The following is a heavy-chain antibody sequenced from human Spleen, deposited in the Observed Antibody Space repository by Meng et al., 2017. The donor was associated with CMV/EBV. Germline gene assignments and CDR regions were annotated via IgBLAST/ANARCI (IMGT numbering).Heavy chain of an antibody. CDR3: VRSCSSTTCRMDY. CDR1: GGSISTYF. V-gene: IGHV4-59*01. D-gene: IGHD6-13*01. CDR2: VYYNGFT. J-gene: IGHJ4*02. Sequence: SETLSLTCTVSGGSISTYFWHWVRRPPGGGLEWIGYVYYNGFTEYNPSLKTRVTISVDSSRSQFSLNLNSVTAADTAVYYCVRSCSSTTCRMDYWGQGTLVTVSS.